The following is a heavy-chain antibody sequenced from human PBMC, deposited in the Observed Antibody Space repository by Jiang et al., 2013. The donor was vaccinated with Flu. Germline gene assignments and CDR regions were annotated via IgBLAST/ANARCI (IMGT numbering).Heavy chain of an antibody. Sequence: KPTQTLTLTCTFSGFSLSTSGVGVGWIRQPPGKALEWLALIYWDDDKRYSPSLKSRLTITKDTSKNQVVLTMTNVDPVDTATYYCAHRRPSDWGRGYFDLWGRGTLVTVSS. J-gene: IGHJ2*01. D-gene: IGHD3-16*01. V-gene: IGHV2-5*02. CDR3: AHRRPSDWGRGYFDL. CDR1: GFSLSTSGVG. CDR2: IYWDDDK.